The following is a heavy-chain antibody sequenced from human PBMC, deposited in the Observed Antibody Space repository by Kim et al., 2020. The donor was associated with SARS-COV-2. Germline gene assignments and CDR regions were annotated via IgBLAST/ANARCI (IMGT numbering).Heavy chain of an antibody. J-gene: IGHJ4*02. CDR3: ARTRTLMRGDWDY. D-gene: IGHD3-10*01. V-gene: IGHV3-23*01. Sequence: GGALRLSCAASGFTFRSYAMTWVRQAPGKGLEWVSSVSGSGDSTDYADSVKGRFTISRDNSKDTLYLQMDSLRAEDTAVYYCARTRTLMRGDWDYWGQGTLVTVSS. CDR2: VSGSGDST. CDR1: GFTFRSYA.